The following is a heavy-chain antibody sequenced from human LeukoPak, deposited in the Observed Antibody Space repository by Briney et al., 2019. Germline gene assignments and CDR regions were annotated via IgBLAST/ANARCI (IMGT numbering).Heavy chain of an antibody. CDR3: ARVIMVRGGVNWFDT. CDR2: LYTGGST. D-gene: IGHD3-10*01. CDR1: GFTFSNYL. Sequence: GGSLRLSCAASGFTFSNYLMTWVRQAPGKGLVWVSFLYTGGSTYYADSVKGRFTVSRDNSKNTLYLQMNNLRAEDTAVYYCARVIMVRGGVNWFDTWGQGTLVTVSS. V-gene: IGHV3-53*01. J-gene: IGHJ5*02.